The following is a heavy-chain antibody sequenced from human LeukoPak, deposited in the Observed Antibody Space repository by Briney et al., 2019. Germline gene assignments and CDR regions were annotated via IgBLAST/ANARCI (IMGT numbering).Heavy chain of an antibody. Sequence: PGGSLRLSCAASGFTFSSYAMHWVRQAPGKGLEWVAVISYDGSNKYYADSVKGRFTISRDNSKNTLYLQMNSLRAEDTAVNYCAKDDYGDYWGQGTLVTVSS. CDR3: AKDDYGDY. CDR1: GFTFSSYA. J-gene: IGHJ4*02. CDR2: ISYDGSNK. V-gene: IGHV3-30*04.